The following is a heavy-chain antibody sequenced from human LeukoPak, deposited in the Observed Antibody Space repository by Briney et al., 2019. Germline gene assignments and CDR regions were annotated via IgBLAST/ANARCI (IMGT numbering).Heavy chain of an antibody. J-gene: IGHJ4*02. CDR3: ARDGSVGAYYYGSGSYLRAYYFDY. V-gene: IGHV1-2*02. CDR2: INPNSGGT. CDR1: GYTFTGYY. D-gene: IGHD3-10*01. Sequence: VPSVKLSCNASGYTFTGYYMHWVRQAPGQGLEWMGWINPNSGGTNYAQKFQGRVTMTRDTSISTAYMELSRLRSDDAAVYYCARDGSVGAYYYGSGSYLRAYYFDYWGQGTLVTVSS.